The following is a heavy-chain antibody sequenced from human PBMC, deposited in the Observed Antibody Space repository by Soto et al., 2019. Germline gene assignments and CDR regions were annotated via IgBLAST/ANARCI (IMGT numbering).Heavy chain of an antibody. Sequence: SETLSLTCAVYSGSFSGYYWSWIRQPPGKGLEWIGEINHSGNTKYNPSLKSRVTISVDTSKNQFSLKLSSVTAADTAVYYCARGLDYTWTLGDQGTLVTVSS. CDR3: ARGLDYTWTL. CDR1: SGSFSGYY. CDR2: INHSGNT. J-gene: IGHJ4*02. D-gene: IGHD3-16*01. V-gene: IGHV4-34*01.